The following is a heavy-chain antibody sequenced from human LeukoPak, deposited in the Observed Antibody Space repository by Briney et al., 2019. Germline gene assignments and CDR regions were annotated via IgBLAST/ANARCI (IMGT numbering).Heavy chain of an antibody. Sequence: SGPALVKPTQTLTLTCTFSGFSLSTSGRCVSWIRQPPGKALEWLARIDWDDDKYYSTSLKTRLTISKDTSKNQVVLTMTNMDPVDTATYYCARSQQGIAAAGTVPYYYYYMDVWGKGTTVTVSS. J-gene: IGHJ6*03. CDR1: GFSLSTSGRC. V-gene: IGHV2-70*11. CDR2: IDWDDDK. CDR3: ARSQQGIAAAGTVPYYYYYMDV. D-gene: IGHD6-13*01.